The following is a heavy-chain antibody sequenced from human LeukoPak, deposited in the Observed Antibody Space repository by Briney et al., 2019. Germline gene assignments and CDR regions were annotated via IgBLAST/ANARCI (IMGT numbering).Heavy chain of an antibody. Sequence: GGSLRLSCAASGFTFSSYGMHWVRQAPGKGLEWVAFIRYDGSNKYYADSVKGRFTISRDNSKNTLYLQMNSLRAEDTAVYYCTTDVRDEYTSGWYPIGYWGQGTLVTVSS. CDR3: TTDVRDEYTSGWYPIGY. V-gene: IGHV3-30*02. CDR1: GFTFSSYG. D-gene: IGHD6-19*01. CDR2: IRYDGSNK. J-gene: IGHJ4*02.